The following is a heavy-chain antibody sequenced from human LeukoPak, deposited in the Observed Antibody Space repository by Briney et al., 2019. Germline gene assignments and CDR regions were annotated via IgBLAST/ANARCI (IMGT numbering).Heavy chain of an antibody. CDR3: ARDHNYAFDN. D-gene: IGHD1-1*01. CDR2: IGISSGNT. V-gene: IGHV3-48*04. CDR1: GFTFRDYS. J-gene: IGHJ4*02. Sequence: GGSLRLSCAASGFTFRDYSMNWVRQAPGKGLEWISYIGISSGNTKYADSVKGRFTISGDNAKKSLYLQMNRLRVEDTAVYYCARDHNYAFDNWGQGTLVTVSS.